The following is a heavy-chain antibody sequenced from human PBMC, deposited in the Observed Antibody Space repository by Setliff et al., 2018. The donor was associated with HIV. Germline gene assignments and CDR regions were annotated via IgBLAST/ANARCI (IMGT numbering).Heavy chain of an antibody. V-gene: IGHV4-34*01. CDR2: ITHSGGT. CDR3: ARKGWNAYEAFDY. Sequence: SETLSLTCNVYGGSFSGDSWNWIRQPPGKGLEWIGEITHSGGTKYNPSLKSRVTISVDMSKNHISLSLTSVTAADTAIYFCARKGWNAYEAFDYWGQGALVTVSS. J-gene: IGHJ4*02. D-gene: IGHD1-1*01. CDR1: GGSFSGDS.